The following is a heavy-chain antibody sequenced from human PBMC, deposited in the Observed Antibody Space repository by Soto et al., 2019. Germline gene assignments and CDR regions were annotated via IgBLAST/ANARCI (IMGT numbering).Heavy chain of an antibody. CDR3: TTEPTGGPSNGFDP. CDR2: INQDGSEK. D-gene: IGHD2-15*01. V-gene: IGHV3-7*03. CDR1: GFTFSNYW. J-gene: IGHJ5*02. Sequence: ELQLVESGGGLVQPGGSLRLSCAASGFTFSNYWMSWVRQTPGKGLEWVANINQDGSEKYYVDSVKGRFSVSRDNAKSSLDLQMDSLRVEDTAVYYCTTEPTGGPSNGFDPWGQGTLVTVSS.